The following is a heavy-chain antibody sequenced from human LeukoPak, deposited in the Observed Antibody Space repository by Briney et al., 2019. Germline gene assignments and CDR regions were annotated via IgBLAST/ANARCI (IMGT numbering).Heavy chain of an antibody. CDR3: ARDRGSSSSRSGWYNAFDI. Sequence: GASVKVSCKASGYTFTGYYMHWVRQAPGQGLEWMGWINPNSGGTNYAQKFQGRVTMTRDTSISTAYMELSRLRSDDTAVYYCARDRGSSSSRSGWYNAFDIWGQGTMVTVSS. V-gene: IGHV1-2*02. J-gene: IGHJ3*02. CDR1: GYTFTGYY. D-gene: IGHD6-19*01. CDR2: INPNSGGT.